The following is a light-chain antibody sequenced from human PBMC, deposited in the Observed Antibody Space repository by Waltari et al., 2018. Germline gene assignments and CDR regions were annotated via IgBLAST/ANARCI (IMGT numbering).Light chain of an antibody. J-gene: IGKJ4*01. CDR2: AAS. Sequence: DIQMTQSPSSLSASVGDRVTITCRASQGISNYLAWYQQKPGKVPKLLIYAASTLQSGVPSRFSGSGSVTDFTLTISSLQPEDGATYYCQKYNSAPLTFGGGIKVEIK. CDR1: QGISNY. V-gene: IGKV1-27*01. CDR3: QKYNSAPLT.